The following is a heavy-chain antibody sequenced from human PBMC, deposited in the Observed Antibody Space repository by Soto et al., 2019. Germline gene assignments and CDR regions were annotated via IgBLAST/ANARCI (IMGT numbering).Heavy chain of an antibody. Sequence: PSETLSLTCAISGDSVSSNSAAWNWIRQSPSRGLEWLGRTYYRSKWFNDYAVSVKSRITINPDTSKNQFSLQLNSVTPEDTAVYYCTRGRPYSVAGAKEHYSYGMDVWGQGTTVTVSS. CDR1: GDSVSSNSAA. CDR2: TYYRSKWFN. V-gene: IGHV6-1*01. D-gene: IGHD6-19*01. J-gene: IGHJ6*02. CDR3: TRGRPYSVAGAKEHYSYGMDV.